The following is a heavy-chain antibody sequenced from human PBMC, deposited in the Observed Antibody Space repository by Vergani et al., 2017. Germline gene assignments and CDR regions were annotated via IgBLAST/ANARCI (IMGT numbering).Heavy chain of an antibody. CDR2: ISSSSSYI. V-gene: IGHV3-21*01. Sequence: EVQLVESGGGLVKPGGSLRLSCAASGFTFSSYSMNWVRQAPGKGLEWVSSISSSSSYIYYADSVKGRFTISRDNAKNSLYLQMNSLRAEDTAVYYCARDLEGGYYLDYWGQGTLVTVSS. D-gene: IGHD3-22*01. J-gene: IGHJ4*02. CDR1: GFTFSSYS. CDR3: ARDLEGGYYLDY.